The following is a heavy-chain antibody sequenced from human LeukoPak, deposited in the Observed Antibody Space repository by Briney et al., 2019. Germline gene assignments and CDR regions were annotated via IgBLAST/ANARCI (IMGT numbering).Heavy chain of an antibody. CDR2: INTNTGNP. D-gene: IGHD3-10*01. Sequence: ASVKVSCKASGYTFTSYAMNWVRQAPGQGLEWMGWINTNTGNPTYAQGFTGRFVFSLDTSVSTAYLQISSLKAEDTAVYYCARDPSERVLWFGELYWFDPWGQGTLVTVSS. J-gene: IGHJ5*02. CDR1: GYTFTSYA. V-gene: IGHV7-4-1*02. CDR3: ARDPSERVLWFGELYWFDP.